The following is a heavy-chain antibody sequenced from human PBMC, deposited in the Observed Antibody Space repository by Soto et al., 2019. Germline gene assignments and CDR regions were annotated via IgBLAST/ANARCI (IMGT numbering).Heavy chain of an antibody. V-gene: IGHV4-59*01. CDR2: IYYSGST. Sequence: QVQLQESGPGLVKPSETLSLTCTVSGGSISSYYWSWIRQPPGKGLEWIGYIYYSGSTNYNPSLKSRVTISVDTSKNQFSLKLSSVTAADTAGYYWARGGGGSSWYFLVYWGQGTLVTVSS. J-gene: IGHJ4*02. CDR1: GGSISSYY. CDR3: ARGGGGSSWYFLVY. D-gene: IGHD6-13*01.